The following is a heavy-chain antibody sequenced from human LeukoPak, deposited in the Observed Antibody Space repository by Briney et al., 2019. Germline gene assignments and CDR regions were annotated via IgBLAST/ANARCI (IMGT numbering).Heavy chain of an antibody. CDR1: GFTFSDYC. V-gene: IGHV3-11*04. J-gene: IGHJ4*02. CDR3: ARVKIVYSGNSVPDY. D-gene: IGHD4-23*01. Sequence: PGGSLRLSCAASGFTFSDYCMSWIRQAPGKGLEWVSYISSSGSTIYYADSVKGRFTISRDNAKNSLYLQMNNLRAEDTAVYYCARVKIVYSGNSVPDYWGQGTLVTVSS. CDR2: ISSSGSTI.